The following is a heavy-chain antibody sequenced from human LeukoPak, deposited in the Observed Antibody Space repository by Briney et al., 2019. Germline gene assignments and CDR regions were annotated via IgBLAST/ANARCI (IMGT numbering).Heavy chain of an antibody. D-gene: IGHD2-2*01. J-gene: IGHJ3*01. CDR1: GFTLSNFG. CDR2: IWSDGNNR. Sequence: GGSLRLSCAASGFTLSNFGMHWLRHAPGKGPEWVAVIWSDGNNRYYADSVKGRFTISRDTSRNTMDLQMNSLRVEDTALYYCAKEVPIGYNSLAAFEVWGQGTMVTVSS. V-gene: IGHV3-33*06. CDR3: AKEVPIGYNSLAAFEV.